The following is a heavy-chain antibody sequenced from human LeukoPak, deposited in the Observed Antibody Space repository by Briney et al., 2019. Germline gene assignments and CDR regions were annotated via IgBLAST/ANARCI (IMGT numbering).Heavy chain of an antibody. CDR1: GFTFSSYS. V-gene: IGHV3-48*01. CDR3: ARGYNWNDVGNY. CDR2: ISSSSTT. Sequence: GGSLRLSCAASGFTFSSYSMNWVRQAPGKGLEWVSYISSSSTTYYADSVKGRFTISRDISKNMLYLQMNSLRAEDTAMYYCARGYNWNDVGNYWGQGTLVTVSS. J-gene: IGHJ4*02. D-gene: IGHD1-20*01.